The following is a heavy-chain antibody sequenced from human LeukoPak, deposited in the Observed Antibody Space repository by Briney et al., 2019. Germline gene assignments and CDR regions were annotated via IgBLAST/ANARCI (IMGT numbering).Heavy chain of an antibody. Sequence: SETLSLTCAVSGVSISDSFWTWIRQPAGKGLEWIGRFHASGSTNYNPSLKGRVTMSVDTSKNHFSLRLASVTAADTAVYYCAKDQTARSSSSWYADWYFDLWGRGTLVTVSS. V-gene: IGHV4-4*07. CDR3: AKDQTARSSSSWYADWYFDL. CDR2: FHASGST. CDR1: GVSISDSF. J-gene: IGHJ2*01. D-gene: IGHD6-13*01.